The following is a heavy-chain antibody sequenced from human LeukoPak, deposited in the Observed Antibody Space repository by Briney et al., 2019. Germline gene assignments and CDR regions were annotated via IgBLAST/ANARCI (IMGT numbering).Heavy chain of an antibody. D-gene: IGHD2-15*01. J-gene: IGHJ4*02. CDR3: ARVDCSGGSCYALDY. Sequence: ASVKVSCKASGYTFTGYYIHWVRQAPGQGLEWMGWINPNSGGTNYAQKFQGRVTMTRDTSISTAYMEPSRLRSDDTAVYYCARVDCSGGSCYALDYWGQGTLVTVSS. CDR1: GYTFTGYY. V-gene: IGHV1-2*02. CDR2: INPNSGGT.